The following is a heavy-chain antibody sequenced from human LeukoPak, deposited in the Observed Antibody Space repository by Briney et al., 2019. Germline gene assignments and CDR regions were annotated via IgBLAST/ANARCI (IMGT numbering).Heavy chain of an antibody. V-gene: IGHV3-23*01. CDR2: ISGSGGST. J-gene: IGHJ4*02. D-gene: IGHD3-3*01. Sequence: GGSLRLSCAASGFTFSSYAMSWVRQAPGKGLEWVSAISGSGGSTYYADSVKGRFTISRDNSKNTLYLQMNSLRAEDTAVYYCAKVQGYDFWSGYPYFDYWGRGTLVTVSS. CDR3: AKVQGYDFWSGYPYFDY. CDR1: GFTFSSYA.